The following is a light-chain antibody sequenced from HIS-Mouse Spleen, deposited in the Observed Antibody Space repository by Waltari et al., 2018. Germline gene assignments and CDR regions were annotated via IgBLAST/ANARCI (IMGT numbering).Light chain of an antibody. J-gene: IGLJ2*01. CDR3: QAWDSSTVV. Sequence: SYELTQPPSVSVSPGPTASITCPGDNLGEKYACWYQQKPGQSPVLVIYQDSKRPSGIPERFSGSNSGNTATLTISGTQAMDEADYYCQAWDSSTVVFGGGTKLTVL. CDR2: QDS. V-gene: IGLV3-1*01. CDR1: NLGEKY.